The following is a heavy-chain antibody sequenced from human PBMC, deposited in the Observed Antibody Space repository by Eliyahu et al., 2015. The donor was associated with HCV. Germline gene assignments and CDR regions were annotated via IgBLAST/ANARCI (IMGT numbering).Heavy chain of an antibody. J-gene: IGHJ4*02. CDR2: INPDNGDS. D-gene: IGHD1-1*01. CDR3: ARDGAAAGNFFDF. V-gene: IGHV1-2*02. CDR1: GYTFSDYH. Sequence: QVRVVQSGPEVKKPGASVKVSCTTSGYTFSDYHVHWVRQAPGQGLEWLGWINPDNGDSQYAQKFQGRVSMTRDMSTSSAYMDLHGLTSDDTAIYYCARDGAAAGNFFDFWGPGTEVTXSS.